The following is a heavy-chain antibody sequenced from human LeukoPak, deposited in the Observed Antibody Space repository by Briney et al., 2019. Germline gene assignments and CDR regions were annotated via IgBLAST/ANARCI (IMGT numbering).Heavy chain of an antibody. CDR1: GFSITDHH. CDR2: SATTKPNSCTT. D-gene: IGHD6-13*01. Sequence: GGSLRLSCAGAGFSITDHHMDWVRQAPGKGLEWIGRSATTKPNSCTTQYAASVRGRFTISRDDSQNSLYLHLNSLKTEDTAVYYYVRVVTRGSGWYHFDNWGLGALVTVSS. J-gene: IGHJ4*02. CDR3: VRVVTRGSGWYHFDN. V-gene: IGHV3-72*01.